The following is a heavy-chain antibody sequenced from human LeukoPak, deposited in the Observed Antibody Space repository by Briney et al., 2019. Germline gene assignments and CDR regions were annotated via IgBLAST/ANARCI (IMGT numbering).Heavy chain of an antibody. Sequence: SETLSLTCTVSGYSISSGYYWGWIRQPPGKGLEWIGSIYHSGSTYYNPSLKSRVTIPVDTSKNQFSLKLSSVTAADTAVYYCARDPILWSGLNWFDPWGQGTLVTVSS. V-gene: IGHV4-38-2*02. CDR3: ARDPILWSGLNWFDP. CDR2: IYHSGST. CDR1: GYSISSGYY. D-gene: IGHD3-3*01. J-gene: IGHJ5*02.